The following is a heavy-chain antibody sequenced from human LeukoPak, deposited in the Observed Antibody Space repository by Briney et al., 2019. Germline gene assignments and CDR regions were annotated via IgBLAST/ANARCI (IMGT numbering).Heavy chain of an antibody. CDR2: ISNNGGRT. V-gene: IGHV3-23*01. CDR3: AKELGVPAAGWQIQH. CDR1: GFSFGSNT. D-gene: IGHD6-13*01. J-gene: IGHJ1*01. Sequence: GGSLRLSCAGSGFSFGSNTRSWVRQAPGRGLEWVSAISNNGGRTDYADSVKGRFTISRDNSRNTLYLQMNSLRAENTALYYCAKELGVPAAGWQIQHWGQGTLVTVSS.